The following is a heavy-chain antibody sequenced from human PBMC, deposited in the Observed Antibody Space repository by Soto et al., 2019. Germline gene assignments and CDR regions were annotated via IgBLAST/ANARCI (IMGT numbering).Heavy chain of an antibody. Sequence: PGGSLRLSCAASGFTFSSYAMHWVRQAPGKGLEWVAVISYDGSNKYYADSVKGRFTISRDNSKNTLYLQMNSLRAEDTAVYYCARTPSSGYWNWFDPWGQGTLVTVSS. CDR2: ISYDGSNK. CDR1: GFTFSSYA. CDR3: ARTPSSGYWNWFDP. J-gene: IGHJ5*02. D-gene: IGHD3-22*01. V-gene: IGHV3-30*01.